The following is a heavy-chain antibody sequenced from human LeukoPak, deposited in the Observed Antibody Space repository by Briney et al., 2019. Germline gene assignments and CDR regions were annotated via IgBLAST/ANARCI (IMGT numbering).Heavy chain of an antibody. CDR1: GDSISSGDHY. D-gene: IGHD5-18*01. V-gene: IGHV4-31*03. CDR2: IYYSGST. CDR3: ARHSGYSYGYAYYYYYMDV. Sequence: SQTLSLTCTVSGDSISSGDHYWSWIRQHPGKGLEWIGYIYYSGSTYYNPSLKSRVTISVDTSKNQFSLKLSSVTAADTAVYYCARHSGYSYGYAYYYYYMDVWGKGTTVTVSS. J-gene: IGHJ6*03.